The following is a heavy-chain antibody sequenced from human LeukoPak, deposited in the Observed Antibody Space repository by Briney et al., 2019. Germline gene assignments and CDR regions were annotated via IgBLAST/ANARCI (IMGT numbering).Heavy chain of an antibody. D-gene: IGHD5-24*01. J-gene: IGHJ4*02. Sequence: GGSLRLSCAASGFTFSSYWMNWVRQAPGKGLEWVANIKPDGSEKYYVDSVKGRFTISRDNARNSLYLQMNSLRVEDTAVYYCARVGDGGLSVYWGQGILVTVSS. CDR3: ARVGDGGLSVY. V-gene: IGHV3-7*01. CDR1: GFTFSSYW. CDR2: IKPDGSEK.